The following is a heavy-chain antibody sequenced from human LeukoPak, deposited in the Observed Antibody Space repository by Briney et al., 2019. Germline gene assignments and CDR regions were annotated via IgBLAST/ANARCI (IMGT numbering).Heavy chain of an antibody. CDR1: GFSFSTSG. CDR3: VRDGAHWDLDY. V-gene: IGHV3-30*02. Sequence: HPGGSLRLSCAASGFSFSTSGMHWIRQAPGKGLEWVAFIQSDGGNEYYADSVKGRFTISRDNSKNTVHLQMNSLRAEDTAMYYCVRDGAHWDLDYWGQGTLVTVSS. D-gene: IGHD7-27*01. J-gene: IGHJ4*02. CDR2: IQSDGGNE.